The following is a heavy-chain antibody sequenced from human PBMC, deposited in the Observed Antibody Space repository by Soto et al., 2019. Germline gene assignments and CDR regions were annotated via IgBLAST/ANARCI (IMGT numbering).Heavy chain of an antibody. Sequence: QVQLVQSGAEVKKPGASVKVSCKASGYTFTSYGISWVRQAPGQGLEWMGWISAYNGNTNYAQKLQGRVTMTTDTSTSTAYMELRSLRSDDTAVYYCARGISWDDFWSGYRNNYYYYGMDVWGQGTTVTVSS. V-gene: IGHV1-18*01. CDR3: ARGISWDDFWSGYRNNYYYYGMDV. D-gene: IGHD3-3*01. CDR2: ISAYNGNT. J-gene: IGHJ6*02. CDR1: GYTFTSYG.